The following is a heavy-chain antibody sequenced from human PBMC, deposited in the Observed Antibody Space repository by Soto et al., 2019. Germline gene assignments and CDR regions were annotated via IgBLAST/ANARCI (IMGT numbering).Heavy chain of an antibody. D-gene: IGHD2-2*01. CDR1: GFSVSSNY. CDR3: AKDRPSYCSSTSCSRRANWFDP. Sequence: PGGSLRLSCAASGFSVSSNYMSWVRQAPGKGLEWVSVIYSGGSTYYADSVKGRFTISRDNSKNTLYLQMNSLRAEDTAVYYCAKDRPSYCSSTSCSRRANWFDPWGQGTLVTVSS. CDR2: IYSGGST. J-gene: IGHJ5*02. V-gene: IGHV3-53*01.